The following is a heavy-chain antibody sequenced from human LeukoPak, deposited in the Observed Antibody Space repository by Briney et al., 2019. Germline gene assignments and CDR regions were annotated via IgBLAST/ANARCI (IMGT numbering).Heavy chain of an antibody. Sequence: HPGGSLRLSCVASGVIISGQWMNWVRQAPGQGLEWVANIKNDRSEEYYVDSVKGRFTISRENGRNSVSLQMNSVRAEDTAVYYCGYTNNFNHWGQGTLVVVSS. D-gene: IGHD3-16*02. CDR3: GYTNNFNH. V-gene: IGHV3-7*01. CDR1: GVIISGQW. J-gene: IGHJ4*02. CDR2: IKNDRSEE.